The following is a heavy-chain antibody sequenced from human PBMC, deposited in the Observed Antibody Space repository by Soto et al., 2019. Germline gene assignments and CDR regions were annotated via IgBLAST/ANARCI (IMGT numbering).Heavy chain of an antibody. J-gene: IGHJ4*02. V-gene: IGHV4-31*03. Sequence: SETLSLTCTVSGGSISSGGYYWSWIRQHPGKGLEWIGYIYHSGNTYYNPSLKSRVPISVDTSKNQFSLKLSSVTAADTAVYYCASDPMRYPTYFDYWGQGTLVTVSS. D-gene: IGHD1-1*01. CDR3: ASDPMRYPTYFDY. CDR1: GGSISSGGYY. CDR2: IYHSGNT.